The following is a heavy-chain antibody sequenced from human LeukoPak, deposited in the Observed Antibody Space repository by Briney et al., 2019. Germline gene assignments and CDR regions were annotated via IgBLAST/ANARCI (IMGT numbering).Heavy chain of an antibody. CDR3: AREGKTYYDSSGYYSDY. Sequence: SETLSLTCAVSGGSISSSNYWSWIRQPPGKGLEWIGYIYYSGSTYYNPSLKSRVTISVDTSKNQFSLKLSSVTAADTAVYYCAREGKTYYDSSGYYSDYWGQGTLVTVSS. J-gene: IGHJ4*02. CDR2: IYYSGST. D-gene: IGHD3-22*01. V-gene: IGHV4-30-4*01. CDR1: GGSISSSNY.